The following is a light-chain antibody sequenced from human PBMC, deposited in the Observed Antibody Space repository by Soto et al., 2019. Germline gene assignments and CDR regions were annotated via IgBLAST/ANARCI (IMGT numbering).Light chain of an antibody. Sequence: EIVLPQSPGTLSFSPGERATLSCGASQSVTSNYLAWYQQKPGQAPRLLIYGASTRATGIPARFSGSGSGTEFTLTISSLQSEDFAVYYCQQYDSSPPITFGQGTRLEI. CDR2: GAS. CDR3: QQYDSSPPIT. J-gene: IGKJ5*01. CDR1: QSVTSNY. V-gene: IGKV3-20*01.